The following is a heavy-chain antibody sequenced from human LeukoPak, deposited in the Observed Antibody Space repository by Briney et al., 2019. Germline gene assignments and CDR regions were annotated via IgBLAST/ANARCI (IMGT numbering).Heavy chain of an antibody. J-gene: IGHJ4*02. CDR3: ARDPGTGKRNFDY. V-gene: IGHV4-59*01. Sequence: SETLSLTCTVSGGSISYYYWSWIRQPPGKGLEWLGYIYYTGSTNYNPSLKSRVTISVDTSKNQFSLKLSSVTAADTAVYYCARDPGTGKRNFDYWGQGTLVTVSS. D-gene: IGHD2-8*02. CDR2: IYYTGST. CDR1: GGSISYYY.